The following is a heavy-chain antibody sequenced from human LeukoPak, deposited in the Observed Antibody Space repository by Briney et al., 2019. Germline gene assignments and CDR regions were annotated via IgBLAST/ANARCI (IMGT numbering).Heavy chain of an antibody. CDR3: AREGKEYLWGYYYYMDV. Sequence: ASVKVPCKASGYTFTGYYMHWVRQAPGQGLEWMGWINPNSGGTNYAQKFQGRVTMTRDTSISTAYMELSRLRSGDTAVYYCAREGKEYLWGYYYYMDVWGKGTTVTVSS. J-gene: IGHJ6*03. V-gene: IGHV1-2*02. D-gene: IGHD3-3*01. CDR1: GYTFTGYY. CDR2: INPNSGGT.